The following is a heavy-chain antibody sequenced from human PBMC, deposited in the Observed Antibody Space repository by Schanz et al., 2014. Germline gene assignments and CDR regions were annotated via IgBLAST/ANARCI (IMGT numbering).Heavy chain of an antibody. V-gene: IGHV4-59*01. CDR1: AAFISRYY. CDR2: VNDIGNT. D-gene: IGHD3-10*01. Sequence: QVQLQESGPGLVKPSETLSFTCTVSAAFISRYYWCWVRQAPRKALEWIGYVNDIGNTKYNPSHERRVTISADTSKKQFSLKMTSVTAADTAVYYCASTHWFGSGTTIVDYWGQGTLVTVAS. CDR3: ASTHWFGSGTTIVDY. J-gene: IGHJ4*02.